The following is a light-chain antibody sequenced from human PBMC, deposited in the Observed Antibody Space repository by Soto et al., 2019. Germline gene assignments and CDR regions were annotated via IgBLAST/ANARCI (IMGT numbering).Light chain of an antibody. CDR1: QTISTI. CDR2: GAS. CDR3: QQSYSPLLS. J-gene: IGKJ4*01. V-gene: IGKV1-39*01. Sequence: DIELTQSPSSLSASVGDRVTITCRASQTISTIVNWYQHKRGKAPKLLIHGASGLQSGVPFRFSGGGSGTVFLLTISHLQPEYSANYCYQQSYSPLLSFGGGTKVEI.